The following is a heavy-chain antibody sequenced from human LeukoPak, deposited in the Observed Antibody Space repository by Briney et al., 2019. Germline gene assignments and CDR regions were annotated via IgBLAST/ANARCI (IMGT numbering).Heavy chain of an antibody. CDR3: ASEKGSGSYSLFDY. CDR1: GGPISSGDYY. V-gene: IGHV4-30-4*08. J-gene: IGHJ4*02. Sequence: PSETLSLTCTVSGGPISSGDYYWSWIRQPPGKGLEWIGYIYYSGSTYYNPSLKSRVTISVDTSKNQFSLKLSSVTAADTAVYYCASEKGSGSYSLFDYWGQGTLVTVSS. D-gene: IGHD3-10*01. CDR2: IYYSGST.